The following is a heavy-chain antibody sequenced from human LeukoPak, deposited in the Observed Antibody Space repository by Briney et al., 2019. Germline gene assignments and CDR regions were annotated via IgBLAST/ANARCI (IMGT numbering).Heavy chain of an antibody. CDR2: ISGSGGST. Sequence: GGSLRLSCAASGFTFSSYAMSWVRQAPGKGLEWVSAISGSGGSTYYADSVKGRFTISRDNSKNTLYLQMNSLRAEDTAVYYCAKPAPHYYDPHYYGSGSYYYFDYWGQGTLVTVSS. CDR1: GFTFSSYA. J-gene: IGHJ4*02. D-gene: IGHD3-10*01. CDR3: AKPAPHYYDPHYYGSGSYYYFDY. V-gene: IGHV3-23*01.